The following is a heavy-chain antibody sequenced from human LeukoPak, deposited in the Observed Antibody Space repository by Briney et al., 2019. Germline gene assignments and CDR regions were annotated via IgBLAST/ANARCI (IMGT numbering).Heavy chain of an antibody. CDR1: GFTVSSNY. J-gene: IGHJ6*02. CDR3: ARNNGMDV. V-gene: IGHV3-7*03. CDR2: VNRDGSET. Sequence: GGSLRPSCAASGFTVSSNYMSWVRQVPGRGPEWVANVNRDGSETYYLDSVKGRFTISKDNAKNSLYLQMNSLRAEDTALYHCARNNGMDVWGQGTTVIVSS.